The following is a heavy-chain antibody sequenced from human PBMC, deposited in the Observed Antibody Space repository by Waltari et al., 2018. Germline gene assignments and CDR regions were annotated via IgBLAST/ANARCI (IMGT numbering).Heavy chain of an antibody. CDR2: IFQSGSA. CDR1: GGSISSGGYS. CDR3: ARGGGEYVSSWYHY. J-gene: IGHJ4*02. V-gene: IGHV4-30-2*01. Sequence: QLLLQESGSGLVKPSQTLSLTCGVSGGSISSGGYSWSWIRQPPGKGLEWIGYIFQSGSAHYNPSLYSRVTISLDRSKNQFSLNLNSVTAADTAVYYCARGGGEYVSSWYHYWGQGTLVTVSS. D-gene: IGHD6-13*01.